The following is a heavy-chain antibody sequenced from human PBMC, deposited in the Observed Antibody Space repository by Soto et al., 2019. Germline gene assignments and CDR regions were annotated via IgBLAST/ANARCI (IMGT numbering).Heavy chain of an antibody. CDR3: AIGYSYCDY. V-gene: IGHV3-21*01. D-gene: IGHD5-18*01. Sequence: EVQLVESGGGLVKPGGSLRLSCAASGFIFSSYTMNWVRQAPGKGLEWVSSISSSSSYIYYADSVKGRFTISRDNAKNSLYLQMNSLSPEDTAVYYCAIGYSYCDYWGHGTLVTVSS. J-gene: IGHJ4*01. CDR1: GFIFSSYT. CDR2: ISSSSSYI.